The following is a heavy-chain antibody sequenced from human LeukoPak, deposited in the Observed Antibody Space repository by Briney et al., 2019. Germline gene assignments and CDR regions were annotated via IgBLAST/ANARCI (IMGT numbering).Heavy chain of an antibody. V-gene: IGHV1-18*01. J-gene: IGHJ4*02. D-gene: IGHD2-15*01. CDR2: ISAYNGNT. CDR3: ASLARYCSGGSCYRKIDY. CDR1: GYTFTSYG. Sequence: GASVKVSCKASGYTFTSYGISWVRQAPGQGLEWMGWISAYNGNTNYAQKLQGRVTMTTDTSTSTAYMELRSLRSDDTAVYYCASLARYCSGGSCYRKIDYWGQGTLVTVSS.